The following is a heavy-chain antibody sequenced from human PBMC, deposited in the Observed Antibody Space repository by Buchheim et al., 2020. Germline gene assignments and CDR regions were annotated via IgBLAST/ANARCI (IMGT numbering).Heavy chain of an antibody. Sequence: VQLLESGGGVVQPGTSLRLSCAPSGFTFSHYGIHWVRQAPGKGLEWVAAIQYNGINKYYADSVKGRFTISRDNSKNTLSFQMNSLRVEDTAVYYCARDSDTSAYYWFFDLWGRGTL. CDR2: IQYNGINK. V-gene: IGHV3-33*05. D-gene: IGHD3-22*01. J-gene: IGHJ2*01. CDR3: ARDSDTSAYYWFFDL. CDR1: GFTFSHYG.